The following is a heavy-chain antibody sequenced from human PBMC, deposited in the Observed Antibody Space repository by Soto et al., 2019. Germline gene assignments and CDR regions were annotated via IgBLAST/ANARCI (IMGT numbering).Heavy chain of an antibody. CDR2: ISGSDDST. CDR3: AKRSSETTFDY. D-gene: IGHD6-25*01. CDR1: GFTFSSYA. V-gene: IGHV3-23*01. Sequence: HPGGSLRLSCAAPGFTFSSYAMSWVRQAPGKGLEWVSVISGSDDSTYYADSVKGRFTISRDNSKNTLYLQMNSLRAEDTAVYYCAKRSSETTFDYLRQGTLVTVSS. J-gene: IGHJ4*02.